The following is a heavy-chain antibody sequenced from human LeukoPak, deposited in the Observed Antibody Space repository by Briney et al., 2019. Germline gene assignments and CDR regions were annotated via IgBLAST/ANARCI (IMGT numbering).Heavy chain of an antibody. CDR1: GFTFSSYS. J-gene: IGHJ4*02. CDR3: ASIRTAVAVGDH. V-gene: IGHV3-21*01. CDR2: ISRSGSST. D-gene: IGHD6-19*01. Sequence: PGGSLRLSCAASGFTFSSYSMNWVRQAPGKGLEWVSAISRSGSSTYYADSVKGRFTISRDNAKNSLYLQMNSLRAEDTAVYYCASIRTAVAVGDHWGQGTLVTVSS.